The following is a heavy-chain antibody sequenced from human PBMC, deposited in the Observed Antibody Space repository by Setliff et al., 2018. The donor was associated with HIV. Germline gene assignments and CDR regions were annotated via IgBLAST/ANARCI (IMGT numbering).Heavy chain of an antibody. CDR1: GGSISSHY. D-gene: IGHD1-26*01. J-gene: IGHJ4*02. Sequence: PSETLSLTCTVSGGSISSHYWSWIRQPPGKGLEWIGSIYYSGSTNYNPSLKSRVTISVVTSKNQFSLKLSSVTAADTAVYYCARDSVGATQMDYWGQGTLVTVSS. CDR3: ARDSVGATQMDY. V-gene: IGHV4-59*11. CDR2: IYYSGST.